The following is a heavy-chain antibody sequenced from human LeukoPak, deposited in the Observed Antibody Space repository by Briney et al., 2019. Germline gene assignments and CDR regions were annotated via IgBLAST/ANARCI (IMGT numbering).Heavy chain of an antibody. Sequence: GSSVKVSCKASGGTFSSYAISWVRQAPGQGLEWMGRIIPILGIANYAQKFQGRVTITADESTSTAYMELSSLRSEDTAVFYCARGTRVHYYDSTGYYFTFDYWGQGTLVTVSS. CDR2: IIPILGIA. V-gene: IGHV1-69*04. J-gene: IGHJ4*02. CDR3: ARGTRVHYYDSTGYYFTFDY. CDR1: GGTFSSYA. D-gene: IGHD3-22*01.